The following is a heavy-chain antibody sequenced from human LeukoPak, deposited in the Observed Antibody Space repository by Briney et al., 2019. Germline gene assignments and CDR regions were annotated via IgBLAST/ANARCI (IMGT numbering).Heavy chain of an antibody. D-gene: IGHD3-22*01. V-gene: IGHV3-9*01. J-gene: IGHJ6*02. CDR1: GFTFDDYA. Sequence: GGSLRLSCAASGFTFDDYAMFWVRQAPGKGLEWVSGISWNSKNIGYAASVKGRFTTSRDNAKNSLYLQMNSLRAEDTAFYYCAKGNRDSSGFYYYYGMDVWGQGTTVTVSS. CDR3: AKGNRDSSGFYYYYGMDV. CDR2: ISWNSKNI.